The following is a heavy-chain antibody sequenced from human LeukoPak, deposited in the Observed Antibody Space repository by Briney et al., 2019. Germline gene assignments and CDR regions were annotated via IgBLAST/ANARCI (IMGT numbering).Heavy chain of an antibody. J-gene: IGHJ3*02. CDR3: ARDGDDTDAFDI. Sequence: PSETLSLTCTVSGGSVSSGSYYWSWIRQPPGKGLEWIGEINHSGSTNYNPSLKSRVTISVDTSKNQFSLQLNSVTPEDTAVYYCARDGDDTDAFDIWGQGTMVTVSS. CDR1: GGSVSSGSYY. CDR2: INHSGST. V-gene: IGHV4-39*07. D-gene: IGHD3-10*01.